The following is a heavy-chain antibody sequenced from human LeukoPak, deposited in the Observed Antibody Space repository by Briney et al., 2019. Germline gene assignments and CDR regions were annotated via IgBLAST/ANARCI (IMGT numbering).Heavy chain of an antibody. CDR1: GFTFSSYA. CDR3: ARDPGQQPLYYFDY. V-gene: IGHV3-64*01. D-gene: IGHD6-13*01. J-gene: IGHJ4*02. CDR2: ISSNGGST. Sequence: GGSLRLSCAASGFTFSSYAMHWVREAPGKGLEYVSAISSNGGSTYYANSVKGRFTISRDNSKNTLYLQMNSLRAEDTAVYYCARDPGQQPLYYFDYWGQGTLVTVSS.